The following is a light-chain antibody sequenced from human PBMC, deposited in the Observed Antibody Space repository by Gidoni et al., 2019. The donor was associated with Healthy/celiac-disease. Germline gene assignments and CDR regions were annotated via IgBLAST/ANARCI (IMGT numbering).Light chain of an antibody. CDR1: QRISSSY. CDR3: QQYGSSLLT. V-gene: IGKV3-20*01. Sequence: EIVLTQSPGTLSSSPGERATLSCRASQRISSSYLAWYQPKPGQAPRLLIYGASSRATGIPDRFRGSGSGTDFTLTISRLEPEDFAVYYCQQYGSSLLTFGGGTKVEIK. CDR2: GAS. J-gene: IGKJ4*01.